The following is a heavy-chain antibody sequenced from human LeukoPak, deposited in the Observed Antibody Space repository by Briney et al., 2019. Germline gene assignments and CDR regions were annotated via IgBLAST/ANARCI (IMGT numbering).Heavy chain of an antibody. CDR1: RYTFTGYY. V-gene: IGHV1-2*02. J-gene: IGHJ4*02. Sequence: GASVKVSCKASRYTFTGYYMDWVRQAPGRGLEWMGWINPNSGGTNYAQKFQGRVTMTRDTSISTAYIELSRLRSDDTAVYYCARVRSKGGAATDWGQGTLVTVSS. CDR2: INPNSGGT. CDR3: ARVRSKGGAATD. D-gene: IGHD3-16*01.